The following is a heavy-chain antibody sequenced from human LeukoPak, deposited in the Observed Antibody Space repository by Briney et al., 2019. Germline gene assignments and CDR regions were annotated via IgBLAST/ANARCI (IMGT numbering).Heavy chain of an antibody. V-gene: IGHV3-33*01. CDR2: IWYDGSNK. D-gene: IGHD2-15*01. J-gene: IGHJ6*01. CDR3: ARVGCSGGSCYHPASGYAMDV. Sequence: SGGSLRLSCAASRFTFSDYGMHWVRQAPGKGLEWVAVIWYDGSNKYYADSVKGRFTISRDNSKNTMYLQMNSLRAEDTAVYYCARVGCSGGSCYHPASGYAMDVWGQGTTVTVSS. CDR1: RFTFSDYG.